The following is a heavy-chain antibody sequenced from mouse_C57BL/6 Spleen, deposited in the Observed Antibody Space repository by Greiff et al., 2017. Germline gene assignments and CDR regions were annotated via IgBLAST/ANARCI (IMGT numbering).Heavy chain of an antibody. D-gene: IGHD1-1*01. CDR2: ISSGGDYI. V-gene: IGHV5-9-1*02. Sequence: EVMLVESGEGLVKPGGSLKLSCAASGFTFSSYAMSWVRQTPEKRLEWVAYISSGGDYIYYADTVKGRFTISSDNARNTLYLQMSSLKSEDTAMYYCTRDLYGIPWFAYWGQGTLVTVSA. CDR1: GFTFSSYA. J-gene: IGHJ3*01. CDR3: TRDLYGIPWFAY.